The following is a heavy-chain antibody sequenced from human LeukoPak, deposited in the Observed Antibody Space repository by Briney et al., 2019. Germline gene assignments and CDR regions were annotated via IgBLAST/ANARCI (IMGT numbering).Heavy chain of an antibody. CDR1: GGSFSGYY. D-gene: IGHD3-10*01. CDR2: IYTSGST. V-gene: IGHV4-4*09. CDR3: ARYMVRGVGYYYYYMDV. J-gene: IGHJ6*03. Sequence: SETLSLTCAVYGGSFSGYYWSWIRQPPGKGLEWIGYIYTSGSTNYNPSLKSRVTISVDTSKNQFSLKLSSVTAADTAVYYCARYMVRGVGYYYYYMDVWGKGTTVTVSS.